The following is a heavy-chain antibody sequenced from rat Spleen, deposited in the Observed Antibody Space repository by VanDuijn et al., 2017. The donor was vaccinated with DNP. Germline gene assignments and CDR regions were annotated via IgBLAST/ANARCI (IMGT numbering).Heavy chain of an antibody. V-gene: IGHV5-17*01. CDR2: IIYDGSST. J-gene: IGHJ4*01. CDR3: ARRDYGYAMDA. D-gene: IGHD1-11*01. CDR1: GFTFSDYA. Sequence: EVQLVESGGGLVQPGNSLKLSCAASGFTFSDYAMAWVRQSPKKGLEWVATIIYDGSSTYYRDSVRGRFTISRDYARSTLYLQMDSLRSEDTATYYCARRDYGYAMDAWGQGTSVTVSS.